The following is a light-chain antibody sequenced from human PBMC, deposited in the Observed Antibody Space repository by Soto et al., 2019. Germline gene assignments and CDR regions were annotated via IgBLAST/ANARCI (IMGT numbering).Light chain of an antibody. CDR2: GAS. CDR3: QQYGSSSWT. J-gene: IGKJ1*01. V-gene: IGKV3-20*01. Sequence: EIVLTQSPGTLSLSPGERATLSCRASQSVSSIYLAWYQHKPGQAPRLLIYGASSRATGIPERFSGSGSGTEFTLTISRLEPEDFAVYYCQQYGSSSWTFGRGTTVEIK. CDR1: QSVSSIY.